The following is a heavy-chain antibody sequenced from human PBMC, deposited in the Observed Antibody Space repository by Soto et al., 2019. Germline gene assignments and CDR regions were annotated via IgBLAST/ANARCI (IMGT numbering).Heavy chain of an antibody. Sequence: SGPTLVNPTQTLTLTCTCSGFSLSTSGMCVSWIRQPPGKALEWLALIDWDDDKYYSTSLKTRLTISKDTSKNQVVLTMTNMDPVDTATYYCARTPYYYDSSGYYYVGYFDYWGQGTLVTVSS. D-gene: IGHD3-22*01. J-gene: IGHJ4*02. CDR1: GFSLSTSGMC. CDR3: ARTPYYYDSSGYYYVGYFDY. CDR2: IDWDDDK. V-gene: IGHV2-70*01.